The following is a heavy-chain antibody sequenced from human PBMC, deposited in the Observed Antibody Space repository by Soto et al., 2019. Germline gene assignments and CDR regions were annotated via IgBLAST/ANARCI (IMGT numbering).Heavy chain of an antibody. V-gene: IGHV3-7*04. CDR3: ARETWWRIDY. CDR1: GLPFSSQF. J-gene: IGHJ4*02. CDR2: INPDGRNE. Sequence: EVQLVESGGGLVQPGGSLRLSCAASGLPFSSQFMSWIRQAPGRGLEWVAKINPDGRNEHYVDPVKGRFTVSRDNTKNSLFLQMNGLRVEDTAGYDCARETWWRIDYWGQGNLVTVSS. D-gene: IGHD2-15*01.